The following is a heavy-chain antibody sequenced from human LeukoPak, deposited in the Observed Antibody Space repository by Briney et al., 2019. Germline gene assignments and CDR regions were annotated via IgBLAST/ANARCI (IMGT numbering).Heavy chain of an antibody. CDR3: ATGSGGDYDY. J-gene: IGHJ4*02. CDR1: GYIFASYW. CDR2: ICIGDSDT. Sequence: GEPLKISCKGSGYIFASYWIAWVRQMPGKGLEWMGIICIGDSDTKYGPSFQGQVTISADKSISTAYLQWSSLKASDTAMYYCATGSGGDYDYWGQGTLVTVSS. D-gene: IGHD2-8*02. V-gene: IGHV5-51*01.